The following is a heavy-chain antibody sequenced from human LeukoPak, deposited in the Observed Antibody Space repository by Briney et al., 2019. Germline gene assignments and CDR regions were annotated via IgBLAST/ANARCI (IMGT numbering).Heavy chain of an antibody. CDR3: ARTDCSSTSCYTANWFDP. CDR1: GGSISSYY. D-gene: IGHD2-2*02. J-gene: IGHJ5*02. V-gene: IGHV4-4*09. CDR2: IYTSGST. Sequence: PSETLSLTCTVSGGSISSYYWSWIRQPPGKGLEWIGYIYTSGSTNYNPPLKSRVTISVDTSKNQFSLKLSSVTAADTAVYYCARTDCSSTSCYTANWFDPWGQGTLVTVSS.